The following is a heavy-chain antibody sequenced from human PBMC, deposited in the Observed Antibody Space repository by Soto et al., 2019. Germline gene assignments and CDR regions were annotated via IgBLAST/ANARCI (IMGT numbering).Heavy chain of an antibody. V-gene: IGHV4-34*01. Sequence: QVQLQQWGAGLLKPSETLSLTCAVYGGSFSGYYWTWIRQPPGTGLEWIGEINHSGSTNYNPSLKGRVSVSVDTSRNQCSLRLTSVTAADPGVYVCASDKITGLFDYWGQGTLVTVSS. J-gene: IGHJ4*02. CDR1: GGSFSGYY. D-gene: IGHD2-8*02. CDR2: INHSGST. CDR3: ASDKITGLFDY.